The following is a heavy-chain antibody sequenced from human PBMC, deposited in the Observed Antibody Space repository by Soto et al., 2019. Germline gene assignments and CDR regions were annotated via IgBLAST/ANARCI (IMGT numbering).Heavy chain of an antibody. J-gene: IGHJ4*02. V-gene: IGHV3-23*01. CDR1: GFTFSSYA. Sequence: GGSLRLSCAASGFTFSSYAMSWVRQAPGKGLEWVSAISGSGGSTYYADSVKGRFTISRDNSQNTLYLQMNSLRAEDTAVYYCAKVGGAASLPFDYWGQGTLVTVSS. CDR3: AKVGGAASLPFDY. CDR2: ISGSGGST. D-gene: IGHD1-26*01.